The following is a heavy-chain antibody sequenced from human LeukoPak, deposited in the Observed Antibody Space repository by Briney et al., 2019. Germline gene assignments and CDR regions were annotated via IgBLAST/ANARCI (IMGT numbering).Heavy chain of an antibody. Sequence: ASVKVSCKASGGTFSSYAISWVRQAPGQGLEWMGIINPSGGSTSYAQKFQGRVTMTRDTSTSTVYMELSSLRSEDTAVYYCAREFLIEQLAFCFDYWGQGTLVTVSS. CDR1: GGTFSSYA. CDR3: AREFLIEQLAFCFDY. D-gene: IGHD6-6*01. V-gene: IGHV1-46*01. CDR2: INPSGGST. J-gene: IGHJ4*02.